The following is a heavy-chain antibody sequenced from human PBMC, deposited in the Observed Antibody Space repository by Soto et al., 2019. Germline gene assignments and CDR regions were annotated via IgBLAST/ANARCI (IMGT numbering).Heavy chain of an antibody. D-gene: IGHD6-13*01. CDR2: IYYSGST. CDR3: ARGVAAADFFLWDWFDP. V-gene: IGHV4-30-4*01. J-gene: IGHJ5*02. Sequence: SETLSLTCTVSGGSISSGDYYWSWIRQPPGKGLEWIGYIYYSGSTYYNPSLKSRVTISVDTSKNQFSLKLSSVTAADTAVYYCARGVAAADFFLWDWFDPWGQGTLVTVSS. CDR1: GGSISSGDYY.